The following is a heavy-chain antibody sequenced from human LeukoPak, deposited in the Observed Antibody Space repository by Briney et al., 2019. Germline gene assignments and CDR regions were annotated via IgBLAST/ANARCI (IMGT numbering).Heavy chain of an antibody. V-gene: IGHV1-46*03. CDR1: GYTFTGYY. CDR2: INPSGGST. J-gene: IGHJ4*02. D-gene: IGHD3-3*01. Sequence: ASVKVSCKASGYTFTGYYMHWVRQAPGQGLEWMGIINPSGGSTSYAQKFQGRVTMTRDTSTSTVYMELSSLRSEDTAVYYCARGITIFGVVSRSDYWGQGTLVTVSS. CDR3: ARGITIFGVVSRSDY.